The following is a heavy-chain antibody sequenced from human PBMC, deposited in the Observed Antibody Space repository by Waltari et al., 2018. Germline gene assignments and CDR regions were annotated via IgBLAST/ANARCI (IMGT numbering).Heavy chain of an antibody. Sequence: QVQLVQSGAEVKKPGSSVKVSCKASGGTFSSYAISWVRQAPGQGLEWMGRIIPILGIANYAQKFQGRVTITADKSTSTAYMELSSLRSEDTAVYYCARNFGSAGIFDESQLGWGQGTLVTVSS. CDR3: ARNFGSAGIFDESQLG. D-gene: IGHD1-1*01. CDR1: GGTFSSYA. J-gene: IGHJ4*02. CDR2: IIPILGIA. V-gene: IGHV1-69*04.